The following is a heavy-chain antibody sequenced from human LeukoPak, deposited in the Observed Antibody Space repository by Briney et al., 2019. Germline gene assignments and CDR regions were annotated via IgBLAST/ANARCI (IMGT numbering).Heavy chain of an antibody. J-gene: IGHJ4*02. Sequence: ASVKASCKASGYTFTSYDINWVRQATGQGLEWMGWMNPNSGNTGYAQKFQGRVTMTRNTSISTAYMELSSLRSEDTAVYYCARGPPYIAAAGTAFDYWGQGTLVTVSS. D-gene: IGHD6-13*01. CDR1: GYTFTSYD. V-gene: IGHV1-8*01. CDR3: ARGPPYIAAAGTAFDY. CDR2: MNPNSGNT.